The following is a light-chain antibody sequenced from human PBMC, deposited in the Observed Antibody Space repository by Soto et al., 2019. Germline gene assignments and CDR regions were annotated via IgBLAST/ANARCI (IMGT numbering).Light chain of an antibody. V-gene: IGLV2-11*01. Sequence: QSALTQPRSVSGSPGQSVTISCTGTSSDVGGYNYVSWYQQHPGKAPKFMIYDVNKRPSGVPDLFSGSKSGNTASLTISGLQAEDEADYYCCSYTGSYTWVFGGGTKLTVL. CDR1: SSDVGGYNY. CDR2: DVN. CDR3: CSYTGSYTWV. J-gene: IGLJ3*02.